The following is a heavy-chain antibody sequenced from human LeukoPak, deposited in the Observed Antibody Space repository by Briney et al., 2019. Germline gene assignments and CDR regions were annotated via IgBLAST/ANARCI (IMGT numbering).Heavy chain of an antibody. J-gene: IGHJ4*02. Sequence: GGSLRLSCAASGFTFSSYAMSWVRQAPGKGLECISGFSGSGGSTYYADSVKGRFTISRDNSKNTLYLQMNSLRVDDTAVYYCARQWLVDGWGQGTLVTVSS. CDR3: ARQWLVDG. CDR2: FSGSGGST. V-gene: IGHV3-23*01. CDR1: GFTFSSYA. D-gene: IGHD6-19*01.